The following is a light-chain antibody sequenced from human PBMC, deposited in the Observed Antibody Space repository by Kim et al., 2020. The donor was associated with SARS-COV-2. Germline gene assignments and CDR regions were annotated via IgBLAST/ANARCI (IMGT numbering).Light chain of an antibody. CDR3: QVWDSNSDHVV. Sequence: ALGQRAEITLGGNRIGTKGIHWYQQRPGQAPVVVIYSDRERPSGIPERFAGSNSGSTATLTLSGIEAGDEADYYCQVWDSNSDHVVFGGGTQLTVL. J-gene: IGLJ3*02. V-gene: IGLV3-21*01. CDR2: SDR. CDR1: RIGTKG.